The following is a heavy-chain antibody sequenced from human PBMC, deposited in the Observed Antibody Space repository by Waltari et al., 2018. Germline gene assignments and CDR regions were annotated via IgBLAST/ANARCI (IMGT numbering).Heavy chain of an antibody. CDR2: ISHTGST. J-gene: IGHJ5*02. V-gene: IGHV4-4*02. D-gene: IGHD1-20*01. CDR1: GGSISSTNW. CDR3: ARARYFGSLFAWFDP. Sequence: QVQLQESGPGLVKPSGTLSLTCAVSGGSISSTNWWTWVRQPPGKGREWIGEISHTGSTDYNLSLKSRVTISVDNSKNQFSLKLNSVTAADTAVYYCARARYFGSLFAWFDPWGQGTLVNVSS.